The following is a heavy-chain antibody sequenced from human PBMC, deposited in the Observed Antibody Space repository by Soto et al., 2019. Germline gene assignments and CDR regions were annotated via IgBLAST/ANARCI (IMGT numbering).Heavy chain of an antibody. D-gene: IGHD5-18*01. J-gene: IGHJ4*02. CDR3: ARQLSVNGYSYGGTFDY. V-gene: IGHV6-1*01. Sequence: SQTLSLTCAISGDSVSSNSAAWNWIRQSPSRGLEWLGRTYYRSKWYNDYAVSVKSRITINPDTSKNQFSLQLNSVTPEDTAVYYCARQLSVNGYSYGGTFDYWGQGTLVTVSS. CDR2: TYYRSKWYN. CDR1: GDSVSSNSAA.